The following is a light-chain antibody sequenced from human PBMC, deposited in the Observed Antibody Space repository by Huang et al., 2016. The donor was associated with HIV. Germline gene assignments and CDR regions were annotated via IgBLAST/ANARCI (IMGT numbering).Light chain of an antibody. CDR3: MQTLQTPFFS. V-gene: IGKV2-28*01. CDR1: QSLLHSNGYKY. Sequence: DIVMTQFPLYLPVTPGEPASISCRASQSLLHSNGYKYLDWYLQKPGQSPQLLIYLGSNRASWVPDRFSGSGSDAEFTLTISSVEAEDVGVYYCMQTLQTPFFSFGPGTIVDI. J-gene: IGKJ3*01. CDR2: LGS.